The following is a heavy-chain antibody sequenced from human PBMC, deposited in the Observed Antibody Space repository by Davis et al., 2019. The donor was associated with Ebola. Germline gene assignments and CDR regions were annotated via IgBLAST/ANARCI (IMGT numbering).Heavy chain of an antibody. Sequence: GGSLRLSCAASGFTFSHYGMHWVRQAPGKGLAWVAGIWSHGNDYVYGDSVGGRFTISRDNSKNTLYLQMNSLRVQDTAVYYCARDPDTSGYYSWFDPWGQGTLVTVSS. CDR1: GFTFSHYG. CDR2: IWSHGNDY. J-gene: IGHJ5*02. D-gene: IGHD2/OR15-2a*01. V-gene: IGHV3-33*01. CDR3: ARDPDTSGYYSWFDP.